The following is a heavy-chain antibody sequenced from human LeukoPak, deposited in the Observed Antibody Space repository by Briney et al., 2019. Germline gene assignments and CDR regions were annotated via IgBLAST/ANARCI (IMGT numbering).Heavy chain of an antibody. CDR3: ARDSHSSSWGDYYYFYYMDV. Sequence: GSLRLSCAASGFTFSSYAMHWVRQAPGKGLEWVAVISYDGSNKYYADSVKGRFTISRDNSKNTLFLQMNSLRPEDTAVYYCARDSHSSSWGDYYYFYYMDVWGKGTTVTVSS. D-gene: IGHD6-13*01. V-gene: IGHV3-30*04. CDR1: GFTFSSYA. J-gene: IGHJ6*03. CDR2: ISYDGSNK.